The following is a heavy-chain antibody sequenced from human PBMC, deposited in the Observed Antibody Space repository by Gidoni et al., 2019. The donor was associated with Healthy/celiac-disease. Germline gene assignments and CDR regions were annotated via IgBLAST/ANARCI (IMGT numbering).Heavy chain of an antibody. CDR1: GGSISSGDYY. CDR3: ARGYCSSTSCYVFDY. Sequence: QVQLQESGPGLVTPSQTLSLTCTVSGGSISSGDYYWSWIRQPPGKGLEWIGYIYYSGSTYYNPSLKSRVTISVDTSKNQFSLKLSSVTAADTAVYYCARGYCSSTSCYVFDYWGQGTLVTVSS. D-gene: IGHD2-2*01. V-gene: IGHV4-30-4*01. J-gene: IGHJ4*02. CDR2: IYYSGST.